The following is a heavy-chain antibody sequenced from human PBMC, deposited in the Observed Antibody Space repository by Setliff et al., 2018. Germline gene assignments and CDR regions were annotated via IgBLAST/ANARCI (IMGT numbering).Heavy chain of an antibody. CDR2: IYHSGST. Sequence: PSETLSLTCTVSGYSISSGYYWGWIRQPPGKGLEWIGSIYHSGSTYYNPSLKSRVSISIDTSETHFSLKLNSVTSADTDVYYCASGPAHYVSSGLYGPDYHYCGLDVWGQGTTVTVSS. V-gene: IGHV4-38-2*02. CDR3: ASGPAHYVSSGLYGPDYHYCGLDV. D-gene: IGHD3-22*01. J-gene: IGHJ6*02. CDR1: GYSISSGYY.